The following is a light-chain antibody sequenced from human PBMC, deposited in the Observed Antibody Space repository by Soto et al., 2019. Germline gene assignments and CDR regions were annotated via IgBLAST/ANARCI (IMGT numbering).Light chain of an antibody. CDR1: QGISSY. CDR3: QQLNSYPLIA. V-gene: IGKV1-9*01. Sequence: DIQLTQSPSFLSASVGDRVTITCRASQGISSYLAWYQQKPGKAPKLLIYAASTLQSGDPSRFSGSGSGTEFALTISSLQPEDFATYYCQQLNSYPLIAFGPGTKVDIK. J-gene: IGKJ3*01. CDR2: AAS.